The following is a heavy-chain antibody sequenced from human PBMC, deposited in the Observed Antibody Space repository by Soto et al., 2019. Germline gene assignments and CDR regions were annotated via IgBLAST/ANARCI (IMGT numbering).Heavy chain of an antibody. J-gene: IGHJ6*02. Sequence: SETLSLTCTVSGGSISSSTYYWGWIRQPPGKGLEWIGIIYSSGNTYYNPSLQSRVTMSVDTSKSQFSLKLSSVTAADTAVYYCARGRRGYGSGSYYNVNYYYYGMDVWGQGTTVT. V-gene: IGHV4-39*01. CDR2: IYSSGNT. CDR1: GGSISSSTYY. CDR3: ARGRRGYGSGSYYNVNYYYYGMDV. D-gene: IGHD3-10*01.